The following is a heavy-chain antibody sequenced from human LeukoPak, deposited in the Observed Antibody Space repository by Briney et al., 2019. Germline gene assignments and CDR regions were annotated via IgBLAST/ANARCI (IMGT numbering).Heavy chain of an antibody. D-gene: IGHD4-23*01. CDR1: GGSINNYY. CDR3: AREAYGGNSGFDY. Sequence: SETLSLTCAVSGGSINNYYWGWIRQPPGKGMEWIGFIYYSGTTTYNPSLTSRVTISVDTSKNQFSLKLTSVTAADTAVYYCAREAYGGNSGFDYWGRGTLVTVSS. V-gene: IGHV4-59*01. CDR2: IYYSGTT. J-gene: IGHJ4*02.